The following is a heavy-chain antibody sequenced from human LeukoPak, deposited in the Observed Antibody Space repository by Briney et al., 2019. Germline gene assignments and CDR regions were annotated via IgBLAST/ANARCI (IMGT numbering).Heavy chain of an antibody. CDR1: GFTVSTNS. D-gene: IGHD6-19*01. Sequence: PGGSLRLSCTVSGFTVSTNSMSWVRQAPGKGLEWVSFIYSDNTHYSDSVKGRFTISRDNSKNTLYLQMNSLRAEDTAVYYCAKDGSSGWYVLSYFDYWGQGTLVTVSS. CDR3: AKDGSSGWYVLSYFDY. CDR2: IYSDNT. J-gene: IGHJ4*02. V-gene: IGHV3-53*01.